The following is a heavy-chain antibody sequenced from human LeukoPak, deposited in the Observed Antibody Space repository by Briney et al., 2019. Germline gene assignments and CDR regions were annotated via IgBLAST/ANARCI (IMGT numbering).Heavy chain of an antibody. CDR2: IYYSGST. CDR3: ARVSGGGNFLDY. V-gene: IGHV4-31*03. J-gene: IGHJ4*02. CDR1: GGSVSSGGHY. Sequence: SETLSLTCTASGGSVSSGGHYWSWIRQHPGKGLEWIGYIYYSGSTYYNPSLKSRVTISVDTSKNQFSLKLSSATAADTAVYYYARVSGGGNFLDYWGQGTLVTVSS. D-gene: IGHD2-15*01.